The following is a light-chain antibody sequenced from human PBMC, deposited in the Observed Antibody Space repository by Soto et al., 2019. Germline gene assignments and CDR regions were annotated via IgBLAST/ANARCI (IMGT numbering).Light chain of an antibody. V-gene: IGKV3-20*01. J-gene: IGKJ2*01. Sequence: EIVLTQSPGTLSLSPGERATLSCRASQSVSSSYLAWYQQKPGQAPRLLIYGASSRATGIPDRFSGSGSGTDFTLTTSRLEPEDFAVYYCQQYGISPSYTFGQGTKLEIK. CDR1: QSVSSSY. CDR2: GAS. CDR3: QQYGISPSYT.